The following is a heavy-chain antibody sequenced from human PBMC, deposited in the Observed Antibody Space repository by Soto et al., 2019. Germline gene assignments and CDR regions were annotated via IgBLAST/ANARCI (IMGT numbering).Heavy chain of an antibody. V-gene: IGHV3-21*01. CDR1: GFTFSSYS. Sequence: PGGSLRLSCAASGFTFSSYSMNWVRQAPGKGLEWVSSISSSSSYIYYADSVKGRFTISRDNAKNSLYLQMNSLRAEDTAVYYCARGDSSGWYGFAYWGQGTLVTVSS. CDR2: ISSSSSYI. D-gene: IGHD6-13*01. CDR3: ARGDSSGWYGFAY. J-gene: IGHJ4*02.